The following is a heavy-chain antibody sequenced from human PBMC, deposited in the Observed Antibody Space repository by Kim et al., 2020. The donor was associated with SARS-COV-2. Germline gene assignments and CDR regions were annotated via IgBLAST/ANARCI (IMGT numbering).Heavy chain of an antibody. V-gene: IGHV4-39*01. Sequence: SETLSLTCTVSGGSISSSSYYWGWIRQPPGKGLEWIGSIYYSGSTYYNPSLKSRVTISVDTSKNQFSLKLSSVTAADTAVYYCARILWELLLIDYWGQGTLVTVSS. CDR2: IYYSGST. D-gene: IGHD1-26*01. CDR3: ARILWELLLIDY. J-gene: IGHJ4*02. CDR1: GGSISSSSYY.